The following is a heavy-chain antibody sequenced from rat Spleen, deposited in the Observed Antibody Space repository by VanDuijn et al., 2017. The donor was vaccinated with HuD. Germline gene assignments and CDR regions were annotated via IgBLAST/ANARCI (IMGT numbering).Heavy chain of an antibody. J-gene: IGHJ4*01. Sequence: EVQLQESGPGLVKPSQSLSLTCSVTAYSIISSYRWNWIRKFPGNKLEWMGYINSAGSSNYNPSLKSRISITRDTSKNQFFLQVNSVIIEDTATYYCARIRDVMDVWGQGASVTVSS. D-gene: IGHD1-6*01. CDR2: INSAGSS. V-gene: IGHV3-3*01. CDR1: AYSIISSYR. CDR3: ARIRDVMDV.